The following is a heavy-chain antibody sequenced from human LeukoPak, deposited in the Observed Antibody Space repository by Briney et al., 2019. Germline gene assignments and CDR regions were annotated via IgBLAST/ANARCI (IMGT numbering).Heavy chain of an antibody. D-gene: IGHD6-13*01. CDR2: IYYSGST. CDR1: GGSISSSTYY. V-gene: IGHV4-39*01. Sequence: SEILSLTCTVSGGSISSSTYYWGWIRQPPGKGLEWIGSIYYSGSTYSNPSLKSRVTISVDTSKNQFSLELSSVTAADTAVYYCARLAAAGTYYMDVWGKGTTVTVSS. J-gene: IGHJ6*03. CDR3: ARLAAAGTYYMDV.